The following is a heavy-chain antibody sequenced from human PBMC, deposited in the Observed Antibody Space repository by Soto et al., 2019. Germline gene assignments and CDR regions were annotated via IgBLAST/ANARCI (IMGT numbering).Heavy chain of an antibody. D-gene: IGHD3-9*01. Sequence: ASVKVSCKVSGYTLTELSMHWVRQAPGKGLEWMGGFDPEDGETIYAQKFQGRVTMTEDTPTDTAYMELSSLRSEDTAVYYCATPRGDYDILTGSQMFFDYWGQGTLVTVSS. CDR1: GYTLTELS. J-gene: IGHJ4*02. CDR2: FDPEDGET. CDR3: ATPRGDYDILTGSQMFFDY. V-gene: IGHV1-24*01.